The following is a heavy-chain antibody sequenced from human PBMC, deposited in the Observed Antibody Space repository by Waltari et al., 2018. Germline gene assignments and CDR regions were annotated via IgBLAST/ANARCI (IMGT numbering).Heavy chain of an antibody. CDR1: GYTFTSYG. V-gene: IGHV1-18*04. Sequence: QVQLVQSGAEVKKPGASVKVSCKASGYTFTSYGISWVRQAPGQGLEWMGWISAYNGNTNYAQKLQGRVTMTTDTSTSTAYMELRSLRSDDTAVYYSARDKMGRKAPYYYYGMDVWGQGTTVTVSS. CDR2: ISAYNGNT. CDR3: ARDKMGRKAPYYYYGMDV. J-gene: IGHJ6*02.